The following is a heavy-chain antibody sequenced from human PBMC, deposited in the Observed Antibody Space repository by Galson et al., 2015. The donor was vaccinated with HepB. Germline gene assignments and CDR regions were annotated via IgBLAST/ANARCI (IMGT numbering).Heavy chain of an antibody. Sequence: SVKVSCKASGGTFSSYAINWVRQAPGQGLEWMGGIIPTYGTTKYAQRFQGRVTITADESTNTAYMELSSLRSEDTAVYYCARVGGKLGDCSGGSCSNWFDPWGQGTLVTVSS. V-gene: IGHV1-69*13. J-gene: IGHJ5*02. D-gene: IGHD2-15*01. CDR3: ARVGGKLGDCSGGSCSNWFDP. CDR1: GGTFSSYA. CDR2: IIPTYGTT.